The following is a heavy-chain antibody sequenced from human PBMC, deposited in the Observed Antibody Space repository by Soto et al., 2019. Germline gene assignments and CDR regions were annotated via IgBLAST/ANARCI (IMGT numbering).Heavy chain of an antibody. CDR3: ARINWNDADY. CDR2: INPSTGAT. D-gene: IGHD1-20*01. V-gene: IGHV1-2*02. CDR1: GYIFIGYY. J-gene: IGHJ4*02. Sequence: RASVKVSCKASGYIFIGYYMYWVRQAPGQGLEWMGWINPSTGATNFAQKFQGRVTLTRDTSSSTAYMELRTLRSDDTALYYCARINWNDADYWGQGTLVTVSS.